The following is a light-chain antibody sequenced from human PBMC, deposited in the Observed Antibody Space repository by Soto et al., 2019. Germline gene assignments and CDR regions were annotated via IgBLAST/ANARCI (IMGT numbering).Light chain of an antibody. V-gene: IGKV1-6*01. CDR2: AAS. Sequence: AIQMTQSPSSLSASIGDSVTITCRASQGIRNDLGWYQQKPGKAPELLMYAASSLQSGVPTRFSGSASCTDFTLTISSLQPEDFATYYCLQDYSYPRTFGQGTKVEIK. CDR1: QGIRND. CDR3: LQDYSYPRT. J-gene: IGKJ1*01.